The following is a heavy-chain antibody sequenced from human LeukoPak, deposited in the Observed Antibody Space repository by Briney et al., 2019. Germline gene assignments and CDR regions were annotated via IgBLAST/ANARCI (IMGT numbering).Heavy chain of an antibody. J-gene: IGHJ4*02. CDR1: GGSISGYY. CDR3: ARFSNSSLHYVDH. Sequence: SGTLSLTCTVSGGSISGYYWSWIRQSPGKGLESLGYTYYTGSTNYNPSLKSRVTMSVDTSNNQFSLRLSSVTAADTAVYYCARFSNSSLHYVDHWGQGTLVSVSA. D-gene: IGHD2/OR15-2a*01. CDR2: TYYTGST. V-gene: IGHV4-59*01.